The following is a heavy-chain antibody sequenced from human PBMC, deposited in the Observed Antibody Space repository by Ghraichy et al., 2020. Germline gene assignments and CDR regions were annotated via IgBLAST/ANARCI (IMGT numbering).Heavy chain of an antibody. V-gene: IGHV1-2*02. CDR2: IKPNSGGA. D-gene: IGHD5-12*01. Sequence: AAVKDSCKASGYTFTAYYMHWVRQAPGQGLEWLGLIKPNSGGANYAQKFQGRVTMTWDTSITTAYMELSTLKSDDTAVYYCARGFSGQESYWGQGTLLTVSS. CDR1: GYTFTAYY. J-gene: IGHJ4*02. CDR3: ARGFSGQESY.